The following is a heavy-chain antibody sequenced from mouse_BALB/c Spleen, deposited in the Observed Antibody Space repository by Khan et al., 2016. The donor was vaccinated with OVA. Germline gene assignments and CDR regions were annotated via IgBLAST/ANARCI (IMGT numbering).Heavy chain of an antibody. CDR3: ARPPYISYVMVY. V-gene: IGHV9-3-1*01. J-gene: IGHJ4*01. Sequence: QVQLKQSGPELKKPGETVKISCKASGYTFRSFGMNWVKQAPGKGLKWMGWINTYTGEPTYADDFKGRYVFSLETSASTAYLQINNLKNEDTATYFCARPPYISYVMVYWGQGTSVTVSS. D-gene: IGHD2-10*01. CDR2: INTYTGEP. CDR1: GYTFRSFG.